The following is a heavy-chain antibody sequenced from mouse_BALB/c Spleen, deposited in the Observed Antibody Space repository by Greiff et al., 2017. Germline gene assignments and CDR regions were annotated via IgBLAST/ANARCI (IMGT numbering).Heavy chain of an antibody. CDR2: IWVGGST. CDR1: GFSLTSYG. V-gene: IGHV2-9*02. D-gene: IGHD1-1*01. J-gene: IGHJ3*01. CDR3: ARDKYGTPFAY. Sequence: VQLQESGPGLVAPSQSLSITCTVSGFSLTSYGVHWVRQAPGKGLEWLGVIWVGGSTNYNSALMSRLSISKDNSKSQVFLKMNSLQTDDTAMYYCARDKYGTPFAYWGQGTLVTVSA.